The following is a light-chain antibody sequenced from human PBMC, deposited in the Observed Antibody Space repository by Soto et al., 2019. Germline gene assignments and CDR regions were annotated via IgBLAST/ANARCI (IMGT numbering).Light chain of an antibody. Sequence: DIQMTQSPSTLSASVGDRVTITCRASQSISSWLAWYQQKPGKAPKLLIYDAPSLESGVPSRFVGSGSGTEFTLTISSLQPDDFATYYCQQYNSYSPLTFGQGTKVEIK. CDR2: DAP. J-gene: IGKJ1*01. CDR1: QSISSW. V-gene: IGKV1-5*01. CDR3: QQYNSYSPLT.